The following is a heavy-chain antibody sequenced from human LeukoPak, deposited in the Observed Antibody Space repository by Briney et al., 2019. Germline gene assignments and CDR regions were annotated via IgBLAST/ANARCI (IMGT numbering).Heavy chain of an antibody. D-gene: IGHD3-10*01. CDR2: TSYDGSNK. Sequence: GGSLRLSCAASGFTFSSYGMHWVRQAPGKGLEWVAVTSYDGSNKYYAESVKGRFTISRDNAKNTLYLQMNSLRAEDTAVYYCARGGSGTLDAFDIWGQGTMVTVSS. CDR1: GFTFSSYG. J-gene: IGHJ3*02. CDR3: ARGGSGTLDAFDI. V-gene: IGHV3-30*03.